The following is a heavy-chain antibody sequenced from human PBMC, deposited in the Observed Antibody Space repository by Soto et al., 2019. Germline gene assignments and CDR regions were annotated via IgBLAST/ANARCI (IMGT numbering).Heavy chain of an antibody. CDR2: ISSNGGST. CDR3: ARGDCTSTSCYDGILDD. D-gene: IGHD2-2*01. V-gene: IGHV3-64*01. J-gene: IGHJ4*02. Sequence: EVQLVESGGGLVQPGGSLRLSCAASGFTFSSYAMHWVRQAPGKGLEYVSAISSNGGSTYYANSVKGRFTISRDNSKSTLWLQMGSLRAEDMAVYYCARGDCTSTSCYDGILDDWGQGTLVTVSS. CDR1: GFTFSSYA.